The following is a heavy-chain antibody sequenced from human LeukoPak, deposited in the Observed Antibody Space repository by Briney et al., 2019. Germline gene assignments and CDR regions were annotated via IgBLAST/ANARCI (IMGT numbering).Heavy chain of an antibody. J-gene: IGHJ6*04. CDR2: IYTSGST. V-gene: IGHV4-61*02. Sequence: SETLSLTCTVSGNSISSGDNYWSWIRQPAGKGLEWIGRIYTSGSTNYNPSLKSRVTISGDTSENQFSLKLSSVTAADTAVYYCARSIGQRAATDVWGKGTTVTVSS. CDR1: GNSISSGDNY. CDR3: ARSIGQRAATDV. D-gene: IGHD6-13*01.